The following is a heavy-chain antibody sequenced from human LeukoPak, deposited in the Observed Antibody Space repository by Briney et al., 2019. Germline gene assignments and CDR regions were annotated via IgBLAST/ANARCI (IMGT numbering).Heavy chain of an antibody. Sequence: GGSLRLSCAASGFTFSSSAMSWVRQAPGRGLYWVSAISGSGTGTYYADSVKGRFTISRDNSKNTLYLQMNSLRAEDTAVYYCAKAEESYYDFWSGYSNYFDYWGQGTLVTVSS. D-gene: IGHD3-3*01. J-gene: IGHJ4*02. CDR2: ISGSGTGT. CDR3: AKAEESYYDFWSGYSNYFDY. V-gene: IGHV3-23*01. CDR1: GFTFSSSA.